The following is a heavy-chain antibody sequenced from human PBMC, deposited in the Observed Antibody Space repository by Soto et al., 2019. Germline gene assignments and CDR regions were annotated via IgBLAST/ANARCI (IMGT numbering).Heavy chain of an antibody. Sequence: QVQLVQSGAEVKEPGSSVNVSCKTSGGTFGNTAVTWVRQVPGQGLEWIGGIVPLFGTANYAQKFRGRVMITAXGXTCXAYRDLSSLRSDDTAIYYCARDGDPGYSFWSGPLGGGRFDPWGQGTLVTVSS. V-gene: IGHV1-69*12. CDR1: GGTFGNTA. J-gene: IGHJ5*02. CDR2: IVPLFGTA. D-gene: IGHD3-3*01. CDR3: ARDGDPGYSFWSGPLGGGRFDP.